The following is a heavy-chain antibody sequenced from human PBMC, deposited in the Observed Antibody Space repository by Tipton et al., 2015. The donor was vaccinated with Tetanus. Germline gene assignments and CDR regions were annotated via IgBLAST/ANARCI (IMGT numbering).Heavy chain of an antibody. CDR1: GFTFSSYG. V-gene: IGHV3-30*18. D-gene: IGHD3-9*01. CDR2: ISYDGSNK. CDR3: AKSRITIFDAFDT. J-gene: IGHJ3*02. Sequence: SLRLSCAASGFTFSSYGMHWVRQAPGKGLEWVAVISYDGSNKYYADSVKGRFTISRDNSKNTLYLQMNSLRAEDTAVYYCAKSRITIFDAFDTWGQGTMVTVSS.